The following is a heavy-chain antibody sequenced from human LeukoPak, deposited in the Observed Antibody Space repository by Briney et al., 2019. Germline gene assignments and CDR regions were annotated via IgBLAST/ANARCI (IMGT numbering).Heavy chain of an antibody. CDR1: GDSVSSNSAA. CDR2: TYYRSKWYN. CDR3: ARVSPKPPGIAVAGYFDY. V-gene: IGHV6-1*01. Sequence: SQTLSLTCAISGDSVSSNSAAWNWIRQSPSRGLEWLGRTYYRSKWYNDYAVSVKSRITINPDTSKNQFSLQLSSVTAADTAVYYCARVSPKPPGIAVAGYFDYWGQGTLVTVSS. J-gene: IGHJ4*02. D-gene: IGHD6-19*01.